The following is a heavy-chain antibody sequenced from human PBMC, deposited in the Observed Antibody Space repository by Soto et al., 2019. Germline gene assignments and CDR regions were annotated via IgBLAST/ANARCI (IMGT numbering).Heavy chain of an antibody. CDR2: IYYDGNT. J-gene: IGHJ4*02. CDR1: GGSITSSSHY. CDR3: ARARGYSGYDFRGPFDY. V-gene: IGHV4-39*01. D-gene: IGHD5-12*01. Sequence: SETLSLTCTVSGGSITSSSHYWGWIRQPPGKGLECIGNIYYDGNTYYNPSLKSRVTISLDTSKNQFSLRLNSVTAADTAVYYCARARGYSGYDFRGPFDYWGQGTQVTVSS.